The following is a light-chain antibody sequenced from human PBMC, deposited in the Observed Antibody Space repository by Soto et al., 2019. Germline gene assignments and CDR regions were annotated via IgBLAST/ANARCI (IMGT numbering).Light chain of an antibody. CDR2: GAS. V-gene: IGKV3-15*01. CDR1: QSVSSN. CDR3: QQYNNLPPIT. J-gene: IGKJ5*01. Sequence: EIVMTQSPATLSVSPGERATLSCRASQSVSSNLAWYQQKPGQAPRLRIYGASTRATGIPARFSGSGSGTEFTLTISSLQSEDFAVYYCQQYNNLPPITFGQGTRLEIK.